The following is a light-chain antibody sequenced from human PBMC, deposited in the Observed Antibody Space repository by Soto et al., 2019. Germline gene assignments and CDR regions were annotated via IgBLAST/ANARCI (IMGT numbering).Light chain of an antibody. CDR3: QQYGSSPLIS. V-gene: IGKV3-20*01. Sequence: EIVLTQSPGTLSLSPGERATLSCRASQNVNSNHLAWYQQKPGQAPRLLIFGASSRATGIPDRFSGSGSGTDFTLTISRLEPEDFAVYYCQQYGSSPLISFGQGTRLEIK. CDR1: QNVNSNH. J-gene: IGKJ5*01. CDR2: GAS.